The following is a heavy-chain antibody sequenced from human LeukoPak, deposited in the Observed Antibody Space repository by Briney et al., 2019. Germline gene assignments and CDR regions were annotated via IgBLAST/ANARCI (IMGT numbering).Heavy chain of an antibody. J-gene: IGHJ6*02. Sequence: SETLSLTCTVSGGSISSYYWSWIRQPPGKGLEWIGYIYYSGSTNYNPSLKSRVTISVDTSKNQFSLKLSSVTAADTGVYYCARVTFNDGRYTRAQYIGTDVWGQGTTVTVSS. D-gene: IGHD6-19*01. CDR3: ARVTFNDGRYTRAQYIGTDV. CDR2: IYYSGST. CDR1: GGSISSYY. V-gene: IGHV4-59*12.